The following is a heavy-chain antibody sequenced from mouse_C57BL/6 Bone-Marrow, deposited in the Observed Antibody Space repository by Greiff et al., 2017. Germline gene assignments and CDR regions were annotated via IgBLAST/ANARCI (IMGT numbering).Heavy chain of an antibody. D-gene: IGHD1-1*01. J-gene: IGHJ1*03. V-gene: IGHV3-8*01. Sequence: EVQGVESGPGLAKPSQTLSLTCSVTGYSITSDYWNWIRKFPGNKLEYMGYISYSGSTYYNPSLKSRISITRDTSKNQYYLQLNSVTTEDTATYYCARLGITTVVVRYFDVWGTGTTVTVSS. CDR2: ISYSGST. CDR1: GYSITSDY. CDR3: ARLGITTVVVRYFDV.